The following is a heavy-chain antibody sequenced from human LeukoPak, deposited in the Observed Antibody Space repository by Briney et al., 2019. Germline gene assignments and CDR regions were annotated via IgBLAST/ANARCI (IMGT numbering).Heavy chain of an antibody. D-gene: IGHD6-19*01. J-gene: IGHJ4*02. CDR2: IWYDGSNK. Sequence: GGSLRLSCAAPGFTFSTFGMQWVRQAPGKGLEWVAVIWYDGSNKYYADSVKGRFTISRDNSKNTLYLQMDSLRAEDTAVYYCARSGGRGWYPADYWGQGALVTVSS. CDR1: GFTFSTFG. V-gene: IGHV3-33*01. CDR3: ARSGGRGWYPADY.